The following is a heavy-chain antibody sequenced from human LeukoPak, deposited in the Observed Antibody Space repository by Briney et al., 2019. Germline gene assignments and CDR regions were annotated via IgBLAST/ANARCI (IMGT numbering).Heavy chain of an antibody. Sequence: PGGSLRLSCAASGFTFSSYAMSWVRQAPGKGLEWVSAISGSGGSTYYTDSVNGRFTISRDNSKNTLWLQMNSLRAEDTAVYYCAKFSGSYVDYWGQGTLVTVSS. J-gene: IGHJ4*02. D-gene: IGHD1-26*01. CDR3: AKFSGSYVDY. V-gene: IGHV3-23*01. CDR2: ISGSGGST. CDR1: GFTFSSYA.